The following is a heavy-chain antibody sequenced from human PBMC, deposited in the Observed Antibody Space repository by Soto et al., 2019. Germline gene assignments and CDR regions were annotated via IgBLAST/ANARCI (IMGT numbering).Heavy chain of an antibody. J-gene: IGHJ6*02. CDR3: ARDKISNYYYGMDV. Sequence: ASVKVSCKASGYTFTSYGISWVRQAPGQGLEWMGWISAYNGNTNYAQKLQGRVTMTTDTSTSTAYMELRSLRSDDTAVYYCARDKISNYYYGMDVWGQGTTATVSS. CDR1: GYTFTSYG. D-gene: IGHD6-13*01. V-gene: IGHV1-18*01. CDR2: ISAYNGNT.